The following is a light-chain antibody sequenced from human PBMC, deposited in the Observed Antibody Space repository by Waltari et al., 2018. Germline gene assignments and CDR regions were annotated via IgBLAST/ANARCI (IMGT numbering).Light chain of an antibody. V-gene: IGLV1-51*02. CDR3: GTWDLSLNSGV. CDR2: ETN. CDR1: APNIGINH. J-gene: IGLJ3*02. Sequence: QSVLTQPPSVSAAPGQRVTISCPGTAPNIGINHLSWYQQFPGTAPKLLIHETNKRPSGIPDRFSGSKSGASATLDITGLQTGDEADYYCGTWDLSLNSGVFGGGTKLTVL.